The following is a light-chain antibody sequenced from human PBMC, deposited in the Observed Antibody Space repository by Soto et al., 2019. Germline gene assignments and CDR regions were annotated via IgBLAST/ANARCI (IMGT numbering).Light chain of an antibody. V-gene: IGKV3-20*01. CDR1: QSVSSSY. Sequence: EIVLTQSPGTLSLSPGERATLSCRASQSVSSSYLAWYQQKPGQAPRLVIYGATSSATGIPDRFSGSGSGTDFHLSISRLWPVDYAVNFCQQYGSSAYTFGQGTKVEIK. J-gene: IGKJ2*01. CDR2: GAT. CDR3: QQYGSSAYT.